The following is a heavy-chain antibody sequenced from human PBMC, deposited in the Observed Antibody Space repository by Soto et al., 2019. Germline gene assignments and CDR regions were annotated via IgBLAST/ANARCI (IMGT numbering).Heavy chain of an antibody. Sequence: QVQLVESGGGVVQPGRSLKLSCAASGFTFNNYGMHWVRQAPGKGLEWVAVIWNDGNGYYYANSVKGRFTISRDNSKNTLYLQMSSLRVEDTAVYYCARRQISPPTRGAASARGGMDVWGKGTTVTVSS. J-gene: IGHJ6*04. CDR1: GFTFNNYG. CDR2: IWNDGNGY. CDR3: ARRQISPPTRGAASARGGMDV. D-gene: IGHD6-13*01. V-gene: IGHV3-33*01.